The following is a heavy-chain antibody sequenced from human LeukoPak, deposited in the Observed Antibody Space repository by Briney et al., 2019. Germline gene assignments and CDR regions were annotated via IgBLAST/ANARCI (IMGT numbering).Heavy chain of an antibody. CDR3: ARPVYYDTLTGYYVNWFDP. D-gene: IGHD3-9*01. CDR1: GGSISSSSYY. V-gene: IGHV4-39*01. Sequence: SETLSLTCTVSGGSISSSSYYWGWIRQPPGKGLEWIGSIYYSGSTYYNPSLKSRVTISVDTSKNQFSLKLSSVTAADTAVYYCARPVYYDTLTGYYVNWFDPWGQGTLVTVSS. CDR2: IYYSGST. J-gene: IGHJ5*02.